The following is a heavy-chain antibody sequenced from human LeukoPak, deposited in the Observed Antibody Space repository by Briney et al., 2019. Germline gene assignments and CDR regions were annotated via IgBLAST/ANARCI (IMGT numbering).Heavy chain of an antibody. J-gene: IGHJ4*02. D-gene: IGHD3-22*01. V-gene: IGHV1-69*04. CDR1: GGTFSSYA. CDR2: IIPIFGIA. Sequence: SVKVSCKASGGTFSSYAISWVRQAPGQGLEWMGRIIPIFGIANYAQKFQGRVTITADKSTSTAYMELSSLGSEDTAVYYCARASEPTYYYDSSGYYYGDPHDYWGQGTLVTVSS. CDR3: ARASEPTYYYDSSGYYYGDPHDY.